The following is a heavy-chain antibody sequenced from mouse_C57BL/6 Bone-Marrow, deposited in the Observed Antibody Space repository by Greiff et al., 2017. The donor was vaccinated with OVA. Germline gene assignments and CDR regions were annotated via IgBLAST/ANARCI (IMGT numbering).Heavy chain of an antibody. CDR1: GYTFTSYW. D-gene: IGHD1-1*01. J-gene: IGHJ1*03. CDR2: IDPSASYT. V-gene: IGHV1-69*01. Sequence: QVQLQQPGAELVMPGASVKLSCKASGYTFTSYWMHWVKQRPGPGLEWIGEIDPSASYTNYNQKFKGKSTLTVDKSSSTAYMQLSSLTSEDSAVYYCARKGYYGRRYFDVWGTGTTVTVSS. CDR3: ARKGYYGRRYFDV.